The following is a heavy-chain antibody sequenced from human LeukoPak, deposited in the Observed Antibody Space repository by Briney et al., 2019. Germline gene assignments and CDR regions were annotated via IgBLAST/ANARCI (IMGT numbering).Heavy chain of an antibody. J-gene: IGHJ4*02. CDR1: GFTFDDYG. CDR2: ISGSGGST. V-gene: IGHV3-23*01. D-gene: IGHD3-10*01. CDR3: ANRVYGSGSYSNFDY. Sequence: GGSLRLSCVVSGFTFDDYGMHWVRQAPGKGLEWVSAISGSGGSTYYADSVKGRFTISRDNSKNTLYLQMDSLRAEDTAVYYCANRVYGSGSYSNFDYWGQGTLVTVSS.